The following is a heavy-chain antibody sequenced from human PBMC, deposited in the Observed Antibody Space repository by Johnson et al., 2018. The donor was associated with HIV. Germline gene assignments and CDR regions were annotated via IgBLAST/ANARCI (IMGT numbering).Heavy chain of an antibody. CDR1: GFTFSSYA. D-gene: IGHD3-16*01. Sequence: VQLVESGGGLIQPGGSLRLSCAASGFTFSSYAVSWVRQAPGKGLEWVSGASGSGGTTYYAGSVKGRFTISRDNSKNTLYLQMNSLRAGDTAVCYCARGRGGRHTFDIWGQGTMVAVSS. CDR2: ASGSGGTT. CDR3: ARGRGGRHTFDI. J-gene: IGHJ3*02. V-gene: IGHV3-23*04.